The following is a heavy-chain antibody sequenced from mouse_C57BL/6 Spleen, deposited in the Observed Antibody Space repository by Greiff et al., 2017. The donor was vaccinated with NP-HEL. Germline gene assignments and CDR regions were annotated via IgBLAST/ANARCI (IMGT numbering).Heavy chain of an antibody. CDR2: IWSGGST. CDR3: ATAYYSNYYFDY. Sequence: VMLVESGPGLVQPSQSLSITCTVSGFSLTSYGVHWVRQSPGKGLEWLGVIWSGGSTDYNAAFISRLSISKDNSKSQVFFKMNSLQADDTAIYYCATAYYSNYYFDYWGQGTTLTVSS. D-gene: IGHD2-5*01. J-gene: IGHJ2*01. V-gene: IGHV2-2*01. CDR1: GFSLTSYG.